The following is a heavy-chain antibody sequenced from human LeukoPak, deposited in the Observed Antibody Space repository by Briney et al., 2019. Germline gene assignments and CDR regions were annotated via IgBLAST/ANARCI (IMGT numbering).Heavy chain of an antibody. CDR2: ISSRSFTI. J-gene: IGHJ3*02. D-gene: IGHD2-8*01. V-gene: IGHV3-48*04. Sequence: GGSLRLSCAASGFTFSAYSMNWVRQAPGKGLDWVSYISSRSFTIYYADSVKGRLTISRDNAKNSLYLQMNSLRVEDTAVYYCAREDTGVAFDIWGQGTTVTV. CDR3: AREDTGVAFDI. CDR1: GFTFSAYS.